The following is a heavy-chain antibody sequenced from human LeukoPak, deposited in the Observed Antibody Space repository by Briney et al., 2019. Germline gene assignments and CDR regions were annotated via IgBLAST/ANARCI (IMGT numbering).Heavy chain of an antibody. D-gene: IGHD2-2*01. CDR3: ARVRRGYCSSTSCPGNWGYYYYMDV. CDR2: IIPIFGTA. V-gene: IGHV1-69*13. J-gene: IGHJ6*03. CDR1: GGTFSSYA. Sequence: SVKVSCKASGGTFSSYAISWVRQAPGQGLEWMGGIIPIFGTANYAQKLQGRVTVTADESTSTAYMELSSLRSEDTAVYYCARVRRGYCSSTSCPGNWGYYYYMDVWGKGTTVTVSS.